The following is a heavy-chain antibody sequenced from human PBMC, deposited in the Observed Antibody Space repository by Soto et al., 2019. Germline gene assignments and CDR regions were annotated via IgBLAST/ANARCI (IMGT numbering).Heavy chain of an antibody. Sequence: QVQLVQYGAEVNKPGSSVKVSCKASVGTFSSYTISWVRQAPGQGLEWMGRIIPILGIANYAQKFQGRVTINADKSTSTAHMELSSVRSEDMAVYYCERGPYDSSGYFLMGYWGQGTLVTVSS. CDR1: VGTFSSYT. D-gene: IGHD3-22*01. J-gene: IGHJ4*02. CDR2: IIPILGIA. V-gene: IGHV1-69*02. CDR3: ERGPYDSSGYFLMGY.